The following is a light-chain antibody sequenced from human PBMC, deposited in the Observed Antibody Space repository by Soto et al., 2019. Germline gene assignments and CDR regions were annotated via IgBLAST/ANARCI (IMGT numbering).Light chain of an antibody. CDR3: SSYRGSSTLT. CDR1: SNDVGAYDY. V-gene: IGLV2-14*01. J-gene: IGLJ2*01. CDR2: EVT. Sequence: QSALTQPASVSGSPGQSITISCTGTSNDVGAYDYVSWYQQHPGKAPKLIIYEVTYRPSGVSNRFSGSQSGNTASLTISGLQAEDEADYYCSSYRGSSTLTFGGGTKLNVL.